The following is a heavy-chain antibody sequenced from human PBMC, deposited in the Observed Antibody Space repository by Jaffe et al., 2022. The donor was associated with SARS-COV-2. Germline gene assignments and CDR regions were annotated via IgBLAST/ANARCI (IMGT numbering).Heavy chain of an antibody. Sequence: EVQLLESGGGLVQPGGSLRLSCAASGFTFSSYAMSWVRQAPGKGLEWVSAISDSGDNTYYADSVKGRFTISRDNSKNTLYVQMNSLRAEDTAVYYCAKILWFGELLSALDYWGQGTLVTVSS. CDR1: GFTFSSYA. V-gene: IGHV3-23*01. D-gene: IGHD3-10*01. J-gene: IGHJ4*02. CDR3: AKILWFGELLSALDY. CDR2: ISDSGDNT.